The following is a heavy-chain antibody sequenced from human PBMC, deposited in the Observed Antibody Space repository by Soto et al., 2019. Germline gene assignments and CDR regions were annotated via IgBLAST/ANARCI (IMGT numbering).Heavy chain of an antibody. CDR2: IYYSGST. Sequence: SETLSLTCTVSGGSVSSGSYYWSWIRQPPGKGLEWIGYIYYSGSTNYNPSLKSRVTISVDTSKNQFSLKLSSVAAADTAVYYCAREYSSSSSFDYWGQGTLVTVSS. V-gene: IGHV4-61*01. J-gene: IGHJ4*02. D-gene: IGHD6-6*01. CDR3: AREYSSSSSFDY. CDR1: GGSVSSGSYY.